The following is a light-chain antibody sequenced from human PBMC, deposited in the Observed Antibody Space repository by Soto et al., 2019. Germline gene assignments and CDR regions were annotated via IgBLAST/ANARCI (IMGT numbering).Light chain of an antibody. V-gene: IGKV3-20*01. Sequence: EIVLTQSPGTLSLSPGERATLSCRASQSVSSNYLAWYQQKLGQAPRLLIYVASSRATGIPGRFSGSGSGTDFSLTISRLEPEDFAVYYCQQYGSSQSFGQGNKVEIK. CDR3: QQYGSSQS. CDR2: VAS. J-gene: IGKJ1*01. CDR1: QSVSSNY.